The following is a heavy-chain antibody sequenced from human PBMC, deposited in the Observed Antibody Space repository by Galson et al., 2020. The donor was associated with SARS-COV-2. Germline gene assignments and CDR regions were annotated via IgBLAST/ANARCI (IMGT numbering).Heavy chain of an antibody. CDR1: GDSVSSNSAG. CDR2: TYYRSKWYN. CDR3: ARGTEGRGVIDYFDY. J-gene: IGHJ4*02. D-gene: IGHD3-10*01. Sequence: SQTLSLTCAISGDSVSSNSAGWNWIRQFPSRGLEWLGRTYYRSKWYNEYALSVKSRITINPDTSKNHFSLQLNSVTPEDTAVYYCARGTEGRGVIDYFDYWGQGTLVTVSS. V-gene: IGHV6-1*01.